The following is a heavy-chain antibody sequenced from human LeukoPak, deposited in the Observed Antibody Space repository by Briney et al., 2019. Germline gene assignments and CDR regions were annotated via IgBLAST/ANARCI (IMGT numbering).Heavy chain of an antibody. J-gene: IGHJ4*02. D-gene: IGHD3-22*01. CDR1: GFTFSSYE. CDR3: ARISYYDSSSWYY. CDR2: ISSSGSTI. Sequence: GGSLRLSCAASGFTFSSYEMNWVRQAPGKGLEWVSYISSSGSTIYYADSVKGRFTISRDNAKNSLYLQMNSLRAEDTAVYYCARISYYDSSSWYYWGQGTLVTVSS. V-gene: IGHV3-48*03.